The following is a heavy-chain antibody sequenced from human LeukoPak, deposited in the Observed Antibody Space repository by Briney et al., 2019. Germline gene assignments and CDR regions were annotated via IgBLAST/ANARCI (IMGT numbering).Heavy chain of an antibody. CDR1: GFTFDSYA. J-gene: IGHJ4*02. D-gene: IGHD3-9*01. V-gene: IGHV3-30*04. CDR2: ISDDGANK. Sequence: PGRSLRLSCTSSGFTFDSYAMHWVRQAPGKGLEWVAVISDDGANKYHADPVKGRFTISRDNDKNTLYLQMNSLRVEDMAVYYCARDVDWILFDYWGQGTLVTVSS. CDR3: ARDVDWILFDY.